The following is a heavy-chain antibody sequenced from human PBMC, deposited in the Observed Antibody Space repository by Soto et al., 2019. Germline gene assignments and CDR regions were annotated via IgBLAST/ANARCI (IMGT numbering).Heavy chain of an antibody. D-gene: IGHD4-17*01. CDR3: ARDVYGDYALDS. J-gene: IGHJ4*02. CDR2: ISSTTNSI. V-gene: IGHV3-48*01. Sequence: EVQLVESGGGLVQPGESLRLSCVASGLTLSRHSRNWVRQAPGKGLEWVSYISSTTNSIHYADSVKGRFTVSRDNAENSVYLQMNSLRVEDTAVYYCARDVYGDYALDSWGQGTLVTVTS. CDR1: GLTLSRHS.